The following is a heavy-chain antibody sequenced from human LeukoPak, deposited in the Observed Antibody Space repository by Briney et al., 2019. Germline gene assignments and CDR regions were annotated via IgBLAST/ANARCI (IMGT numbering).Heavy chain of an antibody. V-gene: IGHV3-66*01. J-gene: IGHJ4*02. CDR3: ARRLLTGYYEF. D-gene: IGHD3-9*01. Sequence: GGSLRLSCAASGFTVSSTYMSWVRQAPGKGLEWVSVFYSGDTTYYASSVKGRFTISRDNSKNMLYLQMNSLRAEDTAVYYCARRLLTGYYEFWGQETLVTVSS. CDR2: FYSGDTT. CDR1: GFTVSSTY.